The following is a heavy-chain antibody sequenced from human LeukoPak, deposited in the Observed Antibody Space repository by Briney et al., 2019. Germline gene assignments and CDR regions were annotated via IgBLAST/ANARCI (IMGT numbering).Heavy chain of an antibody. J-gene: IGHJ4*02. CDR1: GVSIFSYY. V-gene: IGHV4-59*08. CDR3: ATGRSIRYFDY. Sequence: PSETLSLTFTVSGVSIFSYYWNWIRQSPGQGLEWIGYTHYSGTINYNPSLKSRVSISIDTSKSQFSLKLTSATAADTAIYYCATGRSIRYFDYWGQGTLLSVSS. CDR2: THYSGTI. D-gene: IGHD3-9*01.